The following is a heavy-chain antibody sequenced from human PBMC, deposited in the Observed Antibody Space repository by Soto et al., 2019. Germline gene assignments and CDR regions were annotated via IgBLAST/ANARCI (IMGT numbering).Heavy chain of an antibody. CDR2: IYSGGST. CDR3: RRWGSSGPYSFDY. Sequence: EVQLVESGGGLVQPGGSLRLSCAASGFTVSSNYMSWVRQAPGKGLEWVSVIYSGGSTYYADSVKGRFTISRHNSKNTLYLQMNSLRAEDTAVYYCRRWGSSGPYSFDYWGQGTLVTVSS. CDR1: GFTVSSNY. D-gene: IGHD6-19*01. V-gene: IGHV3-53*04. J-gene: IGHJ4*02.